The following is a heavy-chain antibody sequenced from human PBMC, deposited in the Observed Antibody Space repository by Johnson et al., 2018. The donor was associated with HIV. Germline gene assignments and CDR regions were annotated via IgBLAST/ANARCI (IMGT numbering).Heavy chain of an antibody. V-gene: IGHV3-7*01. CDR1: GYIFRNYW. CDR2: IKQDGSEK. CDR3: AKVRGDFWSGYYGGLNDAFDI. J-gene: IGHJ3*02. D-gene: IGHD3-3*01. Sequence: MQLVESGGGLVQPGGSLRLSCAGSGYIFRNYWMHWVRQAPGKGLEWVANIKQDGSEKYYVDSVKGRFTISRDNSKNTLYLQMNSLRAEDTAVYYCAKVRGDFWSGYYGGLNDAFDIWGQGTMVTVSS.